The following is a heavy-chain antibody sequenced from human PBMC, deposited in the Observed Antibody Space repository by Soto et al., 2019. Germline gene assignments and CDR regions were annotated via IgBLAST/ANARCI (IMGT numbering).Heavy chain of an antibody. CDR1: GGSIIGHY. CDR2: IHYSGST. CDR3: ARGGWSLDY. Sequence: SETLSLSCSVSGGSIIGHYWSWIRQPPGKGLEWIGYIHYSGSTDYNPSLKSRLTMSVDTSKNQFSLKLSSVTAADTAVYYCARGGWSLDYWGQRTLVTVSS. V-gene: IGHV4-59*11. J-gene: IGHJ4*02. D-gene: IGHD2-15*01.